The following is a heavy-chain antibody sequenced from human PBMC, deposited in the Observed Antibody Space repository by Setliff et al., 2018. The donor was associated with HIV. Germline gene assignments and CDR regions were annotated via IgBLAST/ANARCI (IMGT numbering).Heavy chain of an antibody. CDR1: GFTFDDYA. CDR2: INWNSGTI. J-gene: IGHJ4*02. Sequence: PGGSLRLSCAASGFTFDDYAMHWGRQAPGKGLEWVSGINWNSGTIAYADFVKGRFTISRDNAKNMLYLQMNSLSADDTAVYYCVRGSGYYYFDNWGQGALVTVSS. V-gene: IGHV3-9*01. D-gene: IGHD3-22*01. CDR3: VRGSGYYYFDN.